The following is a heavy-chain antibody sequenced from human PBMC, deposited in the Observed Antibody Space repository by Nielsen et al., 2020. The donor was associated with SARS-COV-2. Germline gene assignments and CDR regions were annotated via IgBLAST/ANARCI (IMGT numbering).Heavy chain of an antibody. CDR2: IWSDGSNR. CDR3: ARDWSRAFDV. V-gene: IGHV3-33*08. Sequence: GESLKISCAASGFTFRSYDMHWVRQVPGKGLEWVALIWSDGSNRYYADSVKGRFTISRDNAKNSMSLQMNSLRVEDTAVYYCARDWSRAFDVWGQGTMDTVSS. J-gene: IGHJ3*01. CDR1: GFTFRSYD.